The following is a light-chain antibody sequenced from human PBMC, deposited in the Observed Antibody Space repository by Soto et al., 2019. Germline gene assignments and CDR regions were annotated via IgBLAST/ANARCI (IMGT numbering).Light chain of an antibody. J-gene: IGKJ4*01. CDR3: QQFSSYPLT. CDR2: GAS. CDR1: QSVSSN. V-gene: IGKV3-20*01. Sequence: EIVMTQSPATLSVSPGERAALSCRASQSVSSNLAWYQQKLGQAPRLLIYGASSRATGIPDRFSGSGSGTDFTLTISRLEPEDFAVYYCQQFSSYPLTFGGGTKVDIK.